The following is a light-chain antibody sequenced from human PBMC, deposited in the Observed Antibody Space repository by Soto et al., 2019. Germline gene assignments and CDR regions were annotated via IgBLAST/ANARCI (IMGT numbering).Light chain of an antibody. Sequence: QSALTQPPSASGSPGQSVTISCTGTSSDVGRYNYVSWYQQHPGKAPKLMISEVTKRPSGVPDRFSGSKSGNTASLTVSGLQAEYESDYCCSSYAGGNNLYVFGTGTKVTVL. CDR2: EVT. CDR1: SSDVGRYNY. CDR3: SSYAGGNNLYV. V-gene: IGLV2-8*01. J-gene: IGLJ1*01.